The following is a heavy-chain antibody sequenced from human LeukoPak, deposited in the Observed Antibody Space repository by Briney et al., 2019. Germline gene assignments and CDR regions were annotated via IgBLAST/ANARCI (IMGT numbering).Heavy chain of an antibody. CDR2: IFDSGTTNYNPST. D-gene: IGHD5-12*01. CDR3: ARGGVTTIAQYDY. Sequence: SETLFLTCTVSGGSIISYFWSWIRQPPGKGPEWIGYIFDSGTTNYNPSTNYNPSLKSRVTESLDTSKNHFSLKLSSVTAADTAVYFCARGGVTTIAQYDYWGQGILVTVSS. J-gene: IGHJ4*02. V-gene: IGHV4-59*01. CDR1: GGSIISYF.